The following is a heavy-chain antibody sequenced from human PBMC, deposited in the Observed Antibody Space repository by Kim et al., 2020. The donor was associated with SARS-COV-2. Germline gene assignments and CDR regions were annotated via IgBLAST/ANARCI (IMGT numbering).Heavy chain of an antibody. Sequence: GGSLRLSCAASGFTFSSYWMSWVRQAPGKGLEWVANIKQDGSGKYYVYSVKGRFTISRDNAKNSLYLQMNSLRAEDTAVYYCASGQGDVWSGYLNWFDPWGQGTLVTVSS. J-gene: IGHJ5*02. V-gene: IGHV3-7*01. CDR2: IKQDGSGK. CDR1: GFTFSSYW. CDR3: ASGQGDVWSGYLNWFDP. D-gene: IGHD3-3*01.